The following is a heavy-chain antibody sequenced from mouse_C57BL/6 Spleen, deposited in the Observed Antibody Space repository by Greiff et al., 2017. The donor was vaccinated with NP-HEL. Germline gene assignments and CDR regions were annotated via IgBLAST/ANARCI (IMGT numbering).Heavy chain of an antibody. CDR3: ASRGYYAMDY. V-gene: IGHV1-50*01. CDR2: IDPSDSYT. J-gene: IGHJ4*01. CDR1: GYTFTSYW. D-gene: IGHD3-3*01. Sequence: VQLQQPGAELVKPGASVKLSCKASGYTFTSYWMQWVKQRPGQGLEWIGEIDPSDSYTNYNQKFKGKATLTVDPSSSTAYMQLSSLTSEDSAVYYCASRGYYAMDYGGQGTSVTVSS.